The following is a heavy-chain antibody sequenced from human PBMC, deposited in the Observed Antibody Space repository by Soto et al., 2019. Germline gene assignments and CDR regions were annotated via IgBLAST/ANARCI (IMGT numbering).Heavy chain of an antibody. D-gene: IGHD3-10*01. CDR2: INAGDGNT. J-gene: IGHJ4*02. Sequence: ASVKVSCKASGYTFTNYAIHWVRQAPGQSLEWMGRINAGDGNTRYPQNSQGRVTITRDTSASTAYMELGSLGSEDTAVYYCARFSGDGSGNNFDNWGQGTLVTVSS. CDR3: ARFSGDGSGNNFDN. V-gene: IGHV1-3*01. CDR1: GYTFTNYA.